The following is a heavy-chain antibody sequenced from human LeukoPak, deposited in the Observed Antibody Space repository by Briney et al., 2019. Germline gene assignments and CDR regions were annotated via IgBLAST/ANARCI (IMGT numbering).Heavy chain of an antibody. D-gene: IGHD3-22*01. CDR1: GGSISSYY. V-gene: IGHV4-59*01. CDR2: IYYSGST. CDR3: ARSGQRRSGYYYDKQAFDI. J-gene: IGHJ3*02. Sequence: PSETLSLTCTVSGGSISSYYWSWIRQPPGKGLEWIGYIYYSGSTNYNPSLKSRVTISVDTSKNQFSLKLSSVTADDTAVYYCARSGQRRSGYYYDKQAFDIWGQGTMVTVSS.